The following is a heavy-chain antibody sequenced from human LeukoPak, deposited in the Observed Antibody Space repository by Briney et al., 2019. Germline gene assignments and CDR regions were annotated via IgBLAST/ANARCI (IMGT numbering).Heavy chain of an antibody. J-gene: IGHJ4*02. V-gene: IGHV4-30-2*01. D-gene: IGHD6-13*01. CDR3: ARNKYSSSWFDY. Sequence: SQTLSLTCAVSGGSISSGGYSWSWIRQPPGTGLEWIGYIYHSGSTYYNPSLKSRVTISVDRSKNQFSLKLSSVTAADTAVYYCARNKYSSSWFDYWGQGTLVTVSS. CDR1: GGSISSGGYS. CDR2: IYHSGST.